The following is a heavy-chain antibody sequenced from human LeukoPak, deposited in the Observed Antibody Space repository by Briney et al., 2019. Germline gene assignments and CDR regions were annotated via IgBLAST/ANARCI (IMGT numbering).Heavy chain of an antibody. D-gene: IGHD5-24*01. V-gene: IGHV1-2*02. J-gene: IGHJ4*02. CDR1: GGTFSSYA. CDR3: ARVDVGGYNPNFDY. CDR2: INPNSGGT. Sequence: GASVKVSCKASGGTFSSYAISWVRQAPGQGLEWMGWINPNSGGTNYAQKFQGRVTMTRDTSISTAYMELSRLRSDDTAVYYCARVDVGGYNPNFDYWGQGTLVTVSS.